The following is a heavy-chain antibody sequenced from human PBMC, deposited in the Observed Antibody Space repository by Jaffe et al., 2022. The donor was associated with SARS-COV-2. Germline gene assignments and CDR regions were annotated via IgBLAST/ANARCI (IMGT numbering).Heavy chain of an antibody. D-gene: IGHD4-17*01. CDR1: GFTFSNAW. CDR2: IKSKTDGGTT. V-gene: IGHV3-15*01. Sequence: EVQLVESGGGLVKPGGSLRLSCAASGFTFSNAWMSWVRQAPGKGLEWVGRIKSKTDGGTTDYAAPVKGRFTISRDDSKNTLYLQMNSLKTEDTAVYYCTDDYGGPQRPYYYYGMDVWGQGTTVTVSS. J-gene: IGHJ6*02. CDR3: TDDYGGPQRPYYYYGMDV.